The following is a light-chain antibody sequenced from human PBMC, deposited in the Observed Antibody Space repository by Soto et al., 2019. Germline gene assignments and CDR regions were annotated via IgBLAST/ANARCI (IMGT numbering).Light chain of an antibody. J-gene: IGKJ4*01. Sequence: DIQMTQSPSTLSASVGDRVTITCRASQSISSWLAWYQQKPGKAPKLLIYDASSLESGVPSRFSGSGSGTEFTLTISSLQPDDFAPYYCQQYNSYPWTFGGGTKVEIK. CDR3: QQYNSYPWT. CDR2: DAS. V-gene: IGKV1-5*01. CDR1: QSISSW.